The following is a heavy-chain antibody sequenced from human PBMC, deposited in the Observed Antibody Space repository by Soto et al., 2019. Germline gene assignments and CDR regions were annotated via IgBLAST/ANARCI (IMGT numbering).Heavy chain of an antibody. V-gene: IGHV4-31*03. CDR3: ARVIDILATGGNAFDI. CDR2: IYYSGST. D-gene: IGHD5-12*01. CDR1: GGSISSGGYY. J-gene: IGHJ3*02. Sequence: QVQLQESDPGLVKPSQTLSLTCTVSGGSISSGGYYWSWIRQHPGKGLEWIGYIYYSGSTYYNPSLKSRITISVDTAKNQFSLKLSSVTAADTAVYYCARVIDILATGGNAFDIWGQGTMVTVSS.